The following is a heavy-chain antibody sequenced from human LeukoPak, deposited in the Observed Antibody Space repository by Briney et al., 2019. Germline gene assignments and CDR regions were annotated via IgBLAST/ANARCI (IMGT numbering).Heavy chain of an antibody. V-gene: IGHV1-2*02. D-gene: IGHD6-6*01. CDR2: INPNSGGT. CDR3: ATIAARLQGRDY. Sequence: RASVKVSCKTSGYSFTSYNLHWVRQAPGQGLEWMGWINPNSGGTNYAQKFQGRVTMTRDTSISTAYMELSRLRSDDTAVYYCATIAARLQGRDYWGQGTLVTVSS. J-gene: IGHJ4*02. CDR1: GYSFTSYN.